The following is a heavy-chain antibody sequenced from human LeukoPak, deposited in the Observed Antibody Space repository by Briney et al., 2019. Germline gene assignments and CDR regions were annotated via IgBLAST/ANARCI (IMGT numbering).Heavy chain of an antibody. CDR2: INHSGST. Sequence: SETLSLTCAVYGGSFSGYYWSWIRQPPGKGLEWIGEINHSGSTNYNPSLKSRVTISVDTSKNQFSPKLSSVTAADTAVYYCASIAAAGTWVDDYWGQGTLVTVSS. D-gene: IGHD6-13*01. J-gene: IGHJ4*02. CDR3: ASIAAAGTWVDDY. CDR1: GGSFSGYY. V-gene: IGHV4-34*01.